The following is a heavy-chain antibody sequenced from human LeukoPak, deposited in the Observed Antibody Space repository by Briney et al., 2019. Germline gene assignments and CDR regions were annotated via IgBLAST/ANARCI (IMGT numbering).Heavy chain of an antibody. J-gene: IGHJ5*02. CDR1: GFTFSNYN. D-gene: IGHD2-2*01. Sequence: GGSLRLSCAASGFTFSNYNMNWVRQAPGKGLEWVSYISGSSSTIYYADSVKGRFTISRDNAKNSLYLQMNSLRAEDTAVYYCARRGKVVPAAPTNWFDPWGQGTLVTVSS. CDR2: ISGSSSTI. V-gene: IGHV3-48*04. CDR3: ARRGKVVPAAPTNWFDP.